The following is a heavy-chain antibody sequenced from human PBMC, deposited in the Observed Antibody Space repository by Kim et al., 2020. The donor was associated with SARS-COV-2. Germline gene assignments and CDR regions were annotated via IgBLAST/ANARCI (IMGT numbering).Heavy chain of an antibody. D-gene: IGHD2-15*01. CDR1: GGSISSGDYY. J-gene: IGHJ3*02. CDR2: IYYSGST. CDR3: ARETPDDAFDI. V-gene: IGHV4-30-4*01. Sequence: SETLSLTCTVSGGSISSGDYYWSWIRQPPGKGLEWIGYIYYSGSTYYNPSLKSRVTISVDTSENQFSLKLSSVTAADTAVYYCARETPDDAFDIWGQGTMVTVSS.